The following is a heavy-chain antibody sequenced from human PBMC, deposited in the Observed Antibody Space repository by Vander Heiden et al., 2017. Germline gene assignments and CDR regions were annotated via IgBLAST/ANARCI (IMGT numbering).Heavy chain of an antibody. CDR2: IYSGGST. CDR3: ARDRSVGQLSGFDP. J-gene: IGHJ5*02. D-gene: IGHD6-13*01. CDR1: GFTDSSNY. Sequence: EVQLVESGGGLIQPGGSLRLACAAPGFTDSSNYMCWVRQAPGKGLEWVSVIYSGGSTYYADSVKGRFTISRDNSKNTLYLQMNSLRAEDTAVYYCARDRSVGQLSGFDPWGQGTLVTVSS. V-gene: IGHV3-53*01.